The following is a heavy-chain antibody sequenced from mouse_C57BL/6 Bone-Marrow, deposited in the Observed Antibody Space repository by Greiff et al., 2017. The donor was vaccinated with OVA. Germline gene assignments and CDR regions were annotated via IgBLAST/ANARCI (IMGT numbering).Heavy chain of an antibody. D-gene: IGHD2-3*01. J-gene: IGHJ2*01. Sequence: EVMLVESGGGLVKPGGSLKLSCAASGFTFSSYAMSWVRQTPEKRLEWVATISDGGSYTYYPDNVKGRFTISRDNAKNNLYLQMSHLKSEDTAMYYCARGSMRGVYWGQGTTLTVSS. CDR1: GFTFSSYA. CDR3: ARGSMRGVY. V-gene: IGHV5-4*03. CDR2: ISDGGSYT.